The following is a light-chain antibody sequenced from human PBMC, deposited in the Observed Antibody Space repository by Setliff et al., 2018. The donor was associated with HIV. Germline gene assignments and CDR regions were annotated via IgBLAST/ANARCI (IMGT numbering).Light chain of an antibody. CDR1: SSDIGSYNY. V-gene: IGLV2-14*01. Sequence: QSVLTQPASVSGPPGQSIAISCTGTSSDIGSYNYVSWYQHHPGKAPRLIIYDVTNRPSGVSARFSGSKSGNTASLTISGFQAEDEADYYCNTYISSTPNYDVGTGTKV. J-gene: IGLJ1*01. CDR3: NTYISSTPNYD. CDR2: DVT.